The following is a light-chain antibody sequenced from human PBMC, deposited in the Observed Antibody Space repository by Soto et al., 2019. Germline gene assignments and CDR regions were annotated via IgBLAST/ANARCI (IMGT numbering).Light chain of an antibody. V-gene: IGKV1-17*01. Sequence: DIQMTQSPSSLSATVGDEVTITCRASQAIRTALGWYQQKPGKVPKVLIYAASTLQSGVPSRFSGSGSGTDFTLTISSMKPDDFATDDCQQYKSYWTFGQGTKVDIK. CDR2: AAS. CDR1: QAIRTA. J-gene: IGKJ1*01. CDR3: QQYKSYWT.